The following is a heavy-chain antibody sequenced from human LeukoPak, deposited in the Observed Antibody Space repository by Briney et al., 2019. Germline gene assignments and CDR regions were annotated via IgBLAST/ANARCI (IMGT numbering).Heavy chain of an antibody. J-gene: IGHJ4*02. CDR1: GGSISSSVYY. V-gene: IGHV4-39*07. CDR2: IYYSGST. D-gene: IGHD3-10*01. CDR3: ARGVGSKYYYGSGTYFYFDY. Sequence: SETLSLTCTVSGGSISSSVYYWGWIRQPPGKGLEWIGNIYYSGSTYYNPSLKSPVTISLDTSKNQFSLKLSSVTAADTAVYYCARGVGSKYYYGSGTYFYFDYWGQGTLVTVSS.